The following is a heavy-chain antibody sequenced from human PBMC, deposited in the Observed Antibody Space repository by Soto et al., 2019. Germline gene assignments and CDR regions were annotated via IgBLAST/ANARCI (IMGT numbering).Heavy chain of an antibody. V-gene: IGHV3-23*01. Sequence: EVQLLESGGGLVQPGGSLRLSCAASGFTFSSYAMSWVRQAPGKGLEWVSAISGSGGSTYYADSVKGRFTISRDNSKNTLYLQMNSLRAEDTAVYYCAKSGHYYDSSGYYSGYYYYGMDVWGQGTTVTVSS. CDR3: AKSGHYYDSSGYYSGYYYYGMDV. CDR2: ISGSGGST. J-gene: IGHJ6*02. CDR1: GFTFSSYA. D-gene: IGHD3-22*01.